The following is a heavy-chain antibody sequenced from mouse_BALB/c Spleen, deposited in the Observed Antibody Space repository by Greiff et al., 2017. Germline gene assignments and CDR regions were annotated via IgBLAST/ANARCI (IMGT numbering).Heavy chain of an antibody. CDR2: IYPYNGGT. CDR1: GYTFTDYN. CDR3: ARFPGGLLPPYYYAMDY. J-gene: IGHJ4*01. V-gene: IGHV1S29*02. Sequence: EVKLMESGPELVKPGASVKISCKASGYTFTDYNMHWVKQSHGKSLEWIGYIYPYNGGTGYNQKFKSKATLTVDNSSSTAYMELRSLTSEDSAVYYCARFPGGLLPPYYYAMDYWGQGTSVTVSS. D-gene: IGHD2-3*01.